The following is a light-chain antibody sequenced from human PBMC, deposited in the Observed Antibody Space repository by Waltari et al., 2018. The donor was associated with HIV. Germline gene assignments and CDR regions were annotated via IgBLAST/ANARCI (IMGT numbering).Light chain of an antibody. V-gene: IGLV7-43*01. J-gene: IGLJ3*02. Sequence: QTVVTQEPSLTVSPGGTVTLTCASSTGPVTSGYYPNWFQQKPGQTPRALIYSTSNKHPCTPARFSGALLGGKAALTLSGVQPEDEAEYYCLLYYGGAQVFGGGTKLTVL. CDR1: TGPVTSGYY. CDR3: LLYYGGAQV. CDR2: STS.